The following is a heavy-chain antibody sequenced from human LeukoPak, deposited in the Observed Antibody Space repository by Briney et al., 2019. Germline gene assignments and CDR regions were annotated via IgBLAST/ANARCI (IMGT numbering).Heavy chain of an antibody. J-gene: IGHJ4*02. CDR3: ATPYDSSGYYDPAGY. D-gene: IGHD3-22*01. CDR2: IKQDGSEK. CDR1: GFTFSSYW. Sequence: PGGSLRLSCAASGFTFSSYWMSWVRQAPGKGLEWVANIKQDGSEKYYVDSVKGRFTISRDNAKNSLYLQMNSLRAEDTAVYYCATPYDSSGYYDPAGYWGQGTLVTVSS. V-gene: IGHV3-7*01.